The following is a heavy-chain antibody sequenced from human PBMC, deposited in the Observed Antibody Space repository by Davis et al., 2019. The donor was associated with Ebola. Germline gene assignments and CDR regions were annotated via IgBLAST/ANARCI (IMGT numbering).Heavy chain of an antibody. CDR3: AAHSSRYTDVDY. V-gene: IGHV1-69*13. J-gene: IGHJ4*02. Sequence: AASVKVSCKASGGTFSSYAISWVRQAPGQGLEWMGGIIPIFGTANYAQKFQGRVTITADESTSTAYMELSSLRSEDTAVYYCAAHSSRYTDVDYWGQGTLVTVSS. CDR2: IIPIFGTA. D-gene: IGHD6-25*01. CDR1: GGTFSSYA.